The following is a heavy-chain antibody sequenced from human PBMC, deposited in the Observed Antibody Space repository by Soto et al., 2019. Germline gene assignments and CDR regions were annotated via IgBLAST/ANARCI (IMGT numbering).Heavy chain of an antibody. Sequence: PGGSLRLSCAASGLTVSNNYMIWVRQAPGKRLEWVSVLYSGGSTYYADSVKGRFTISRDNSKNTLYLQMNSLRAEDTAVYYCARDISGYSYGYGYWGQGTLVTVSS. D-gene: IGHD5-18*01. CDR1: GLTVSNNY. CDR3: ARDISGYSYGYGY. V-gene: IGHV3-66*01. J-gene: IGHJ4*02. CDR2: LYSGGST.